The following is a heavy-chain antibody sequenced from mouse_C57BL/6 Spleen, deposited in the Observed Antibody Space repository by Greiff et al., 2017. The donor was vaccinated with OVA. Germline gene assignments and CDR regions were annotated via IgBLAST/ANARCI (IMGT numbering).Heavy chain of an antibody. J-gene: IGHJ3*01. CDR2: IDPSDSYT. CDR3: ARDGYTGPFAY. V-gene: IGHV1-69*01. D-gene: IGHD2-3*01. CDR1: GYTFTSYW. Sequence: QVQLQQPGAELVMPGASVKLSCKASGYTFTSYWMHWVKQRPGQGLEWIGEIDPSDSYTNYNQKFKGKSTLTVDKSSSTAYMQLSSLTSEDSAGYYCARDGYTGPFAYGGQGTLVTVSA.